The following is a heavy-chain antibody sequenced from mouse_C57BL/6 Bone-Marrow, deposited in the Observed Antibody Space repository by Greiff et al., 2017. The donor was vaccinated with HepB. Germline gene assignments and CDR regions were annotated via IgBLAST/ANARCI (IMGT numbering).Heavy chain of an antibody. D-gene: IGHD1-1*01. J-gene: IGHJ4*01. Sequence: VQLQQSVAELVRPGASVKLSCTASGFNIKNTYMHWVKQRPEQGLAWIGRIDPANGNTKYAPKFQGKATITADPSSNTAYLQLSSLTSEDTAIYFCDYDGSSYGYYAMDYWGQGTSVTVSS. CDR1: GFNIKNTY. CDR2: IDPANGNT. V-gene: IGHV14-3*01. CDR3: DYDGSSYGYYAMDY.